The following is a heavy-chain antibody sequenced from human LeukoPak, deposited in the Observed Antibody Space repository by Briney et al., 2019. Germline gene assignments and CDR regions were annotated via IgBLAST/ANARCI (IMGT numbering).Heavy chain of an antibody. CDR1: GYTFTSYD. V-gene: IGHV1-8*01. Sequence: GASVKVSCKASGYTFTSYDINWVRQATGRGLEWMGWMNPNSGNTGYAQKFQGRVTMTRNTSISTAYMELSSLRSEDTAVYYCARDMVQGVNPLDYWGQGTLVTVSS. CDR3: ARDMVQGVNPLDY. J-gene: IGHJ4*02. D-gene: IGHD3-10*01. CDR2: MNPNSGNT.